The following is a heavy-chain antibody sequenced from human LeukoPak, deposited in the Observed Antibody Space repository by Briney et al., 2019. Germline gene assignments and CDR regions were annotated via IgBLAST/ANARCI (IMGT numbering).Heavy chain of an antibody. CDR3: ARERPPAKDIVVVPAARPPDY. D-gene: IGHD2-2*01. J-gene: IGHJ4*02. V-gene: IGHV3-30-3*01. CDR1: GFTFSSYA. Sequence: GGSLRLSCAASGFTFSSYAMHWVRQAPGKGLEWVAVISYDGSNKYYADSVKGRFTISRDNSKNTLYLQMNSLRAEDTAVYYCARERPPAKDIVVVPAARPPDYWGQGTLVTVSS. CDR2: ISYDGSNK.